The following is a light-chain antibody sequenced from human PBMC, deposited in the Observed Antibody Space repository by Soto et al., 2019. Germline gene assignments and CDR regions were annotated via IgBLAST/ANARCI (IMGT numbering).Light chain of an antibody. CDR2: EVS. J-gene: IGLJ1*01. Sequence: QSVLTQPPSASGSPGQSVTISCTGTSRYVGGYNYVSWYQQHPGKAPKLMIYEVSKRPSGVPDRFSGSKSGNTASLTVSGLQAEDEADYYCSSYAGSNSYVFGTGTKVTVL. CDR3: SSYAGSNSYV. CDR1: SRYVGGYNY. V-gene: IGLV2-8*01.